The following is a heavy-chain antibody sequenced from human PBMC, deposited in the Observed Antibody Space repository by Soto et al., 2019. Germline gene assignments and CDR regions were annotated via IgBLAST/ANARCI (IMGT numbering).Heavy chain of an antibody. V-gene: IGHV3-33*01. J-gene: IGHJ6*02. D-gene: IGHD6-13*01. CDR1: GFTFSSYG. Sequence: GSLRLSCAASGFTFSSYGMHWVRQAPGKGLEWVAVIWYDGSNKYYADSVKGRFTISRDNSKNTLYLQMSSLRAEDTAVYYCARVGIAAAGTPYYYGMDVWGQETKVTVSS. CDR2: IWYDGSNK. CDR3: ARVGIAAAGTPYYYGMDV.